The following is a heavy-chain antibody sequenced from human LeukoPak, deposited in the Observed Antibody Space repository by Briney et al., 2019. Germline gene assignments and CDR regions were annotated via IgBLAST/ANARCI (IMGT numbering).Heavy chain of an antibody. V-gene: IGHV4-34*01. CDR1: GGSFSGYY. Sequence: SETLSLTCAVYGGSFSGYYWSWIRQPPGKGLEWIGEINHSGSTNYNPSLKSRVIISVDTSKNQFSLKLSSVTAADTAVYYCARGLYDSSSYYPGVLVYWGQGTLVTVSS. CDR2: INHSGST. J-gene: IGHJ4*02. D-gene: IGHD3-22*01. CDR3: ARGLYDSSSYYPGVLVY.